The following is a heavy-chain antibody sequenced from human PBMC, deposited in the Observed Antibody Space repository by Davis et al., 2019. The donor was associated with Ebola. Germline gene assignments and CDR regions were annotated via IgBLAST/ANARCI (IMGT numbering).Heavy chain of an antibody. J-gene: IGHJ4*02. D-gene: IGHD2-2*01. V-gene: IGHV5-51*01. CDR1: GYTFTSYW. CDR3: ARNAFYFDY. CDR2: IYPGDSET. Sequence: GESLKISCKGSGYTFTSYWIAWVRQVPGKGLEWMGSIYPGDSETRYSPSLQGQATISVDKSISTAYLRWSSLKASDTATYYCARNAFYFDYWGQGTLVTVSS.